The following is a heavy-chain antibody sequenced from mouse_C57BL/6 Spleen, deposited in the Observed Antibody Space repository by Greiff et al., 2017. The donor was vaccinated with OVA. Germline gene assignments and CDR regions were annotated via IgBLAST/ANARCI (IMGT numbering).Heavy chain of an antibody. V-gene: IGHV1-64*01. D-gene: IGHD1-1*01. J-gene: IGHJ2*01. CDR2: IHPNSGST. CDR1: GYTFTSYW. CDR3: ARSSSYDFDY. Sequence: QVQLKQPGAELVKPGASVKLSCKASGYTFTSYWMHWVKQRPGQGLEWIGMIHPNSGSTNYNEKFKSKATLTVDKSSSTAYMQLSSLTSEDSAVYYCARSSSYDFDYWGQGTTLTVSS.